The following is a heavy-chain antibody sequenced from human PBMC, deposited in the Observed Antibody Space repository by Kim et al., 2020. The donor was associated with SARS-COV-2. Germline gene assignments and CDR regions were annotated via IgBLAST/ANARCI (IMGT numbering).Heavy chain of an antibody. CDR3: ARESSSWGGWRPSYGMDV. V-gene: IGHV4-39*07. D-gene: IGHD6-13*01. Sequence: SETLSLTCTVSGGSISSSSYYWGWIRQPPGKGLEWIGSIYYSGSTYYNPSLKSRVTISVDTSKNQFSLKLSSVTAADTAVYYCARESSSWGGWRPSYGMDVWGQGTTVTVSS. CDR1: GGSISSSSYY. J-gene: IGHJ6*02. CDR2: IYYSGST.